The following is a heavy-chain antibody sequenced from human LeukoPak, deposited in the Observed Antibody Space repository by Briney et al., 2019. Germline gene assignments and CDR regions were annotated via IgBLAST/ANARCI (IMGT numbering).Heavy chain of an antibody. D-gene: IGHD6-13*01. Sequence: PSETLSLTCAVYGGSFSGYYWSWIRQPPGKGLEWIGEINHSGSTNYNPSLKSRVTISVDTSKNQFSLKLSSVTAADTAVYYCAGAPARTAAAGYWGQGTLVTVSS. CDR1: GGSFSGYY. V-gene: IGHV4-34*01. CDR2: INHSGST. CDR3: AGAPARTAAAGY. J-gene: IGHJ4*02.